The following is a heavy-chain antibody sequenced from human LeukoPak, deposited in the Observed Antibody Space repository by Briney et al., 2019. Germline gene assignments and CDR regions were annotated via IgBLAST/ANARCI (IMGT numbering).Heavy chain of an antibody. J-gene: IGHJ4*02. Sequence: GGSLRLSCAASGFTFSSYAMSWVRQAPGKGLEWVSSISGSGGSTYHADSVKGRFTISRDNSKNTLYLQMNSLRGEDTALYHCARHSPLWGYWGQGTLVTVSS. CDR2: ISGSGGST. CDR3: ARHSPLWGY. D-gene: IGHD7-27*01. V-gene: IGHV3-23*01. CDR1: GFTFSSYA.